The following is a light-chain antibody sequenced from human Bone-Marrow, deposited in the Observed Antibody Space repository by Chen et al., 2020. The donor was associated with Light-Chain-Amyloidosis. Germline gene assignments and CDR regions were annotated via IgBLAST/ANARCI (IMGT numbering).Light chain of an antibody. Sequence: SYVLTQPPSVSGAPGKTARITCGGNHIGSKTVHWYQQKPGQAPVLVIYYDSDRPSGIPERFSGSKSGNTATLTISRVEAGDEADYYCQVWDSSSDHVVFGGGTKLTVL. CDR2: YDS. CDR3: QVWDSSSDHVV. V-gene: IGLV3-21*04. J-gene: IGLJ2*01. CDR1: HIGSKT.